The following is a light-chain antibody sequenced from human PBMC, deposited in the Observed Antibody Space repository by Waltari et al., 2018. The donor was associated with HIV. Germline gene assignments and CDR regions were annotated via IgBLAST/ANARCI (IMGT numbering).Light chain of an antibody. J-gene: IGLJ3*02. CDR3: CSYAGSSTWV. CDR2: DVS. CDR1: SRDVGGFNL. V-gene: IGLV2-23*02. Sequence: QSALTQPASVSGSPGQSITISCTGTSRDVGGFNLVSGYQHHPGKAPKPMIHDVSKRPSGVSTRFSGSKAGNTASMTISGLQADDEADYYCCSYAGSSTWVFGGGTKLTVL.